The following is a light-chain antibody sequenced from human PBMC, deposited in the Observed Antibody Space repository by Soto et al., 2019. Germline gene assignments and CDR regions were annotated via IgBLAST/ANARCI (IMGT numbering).Light chain of an antibody. J-gene: IGKJ5*01. CDR2: EAP. V-gene: IGKV3-11*01. Sequence: EIVLTQSPATLSLSTGERTTLSYRASQRGSRYLAWYPQKPGQAPRLLIYEAPNRDTCIQDRFSGSGSGTNFTLTTGSLAPEYFAGCYCQQRRNSITFGQGTRLEI. CDR3: QQRRNSIT. CDR1: QRGSRY.